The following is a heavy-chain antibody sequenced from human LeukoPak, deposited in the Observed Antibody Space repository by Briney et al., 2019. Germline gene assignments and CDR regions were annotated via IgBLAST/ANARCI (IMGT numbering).Heavy chain of an antibody. CDR2: MQNDGSTK. CDR3: ATNGRYSFYLDY. CDR1: GFSFSTFG. Sequence: PGGSLRLSCAASGFSFSTFGLHWVRQTPGKGLEWVAFMQNDGSTKYFTDSVEGRFTISRDNSKNTLYMQINSLRAEDTAVYYCATNGRYSFYLDYWGQGALVTVSS. D-gene: IGHD4-11*01. J-gene: IGHJ4*02. V-gene: IGHV3-30*02.